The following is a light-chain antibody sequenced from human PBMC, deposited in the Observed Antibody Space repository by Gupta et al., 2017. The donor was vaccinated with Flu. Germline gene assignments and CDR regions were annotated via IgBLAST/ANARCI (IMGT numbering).Light chain of an antibody. CDR1: ELGRRF. CDR2: KDS. J-gene: IGLJ2*01. V-gene: IGLV3-1*01. Sequence: YELTQPPSVSVSPGQTASIACSGDELGRRFDSWYQQKAGQSPLLVIDKDSKRPPGIPERFSGSNSGNTATLTIIGTQAMDEDDYDGQAGDRSTVVFGGGTKVTVL. CDR3: QAGDRSTVV.